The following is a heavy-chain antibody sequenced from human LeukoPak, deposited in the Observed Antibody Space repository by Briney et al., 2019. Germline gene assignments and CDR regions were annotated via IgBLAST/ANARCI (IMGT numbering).Heavy chain of an antibody. Sequence: PSATLSLTCAVDGGSFSGYYWSWIRQPPGKGLEWIGEINHSGSTNYNPSLKSRVTISVDTSKNQFSLKLSSVTAAVTAVYYCARGYSGYSYGYYYYYYMDVWGKGTTVTVSS. CDR1: GGSFSGYY. D-gene: IGHD5-18*01. CDR3: ARGYSGYSYGYYYYYYMDV. J-gene: IGHJ6*03. V-gene: IGHV4-34*01. CDR2: INHSGST.